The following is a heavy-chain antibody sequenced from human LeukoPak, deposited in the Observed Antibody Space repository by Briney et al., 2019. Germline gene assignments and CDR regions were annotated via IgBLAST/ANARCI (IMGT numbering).Heavy chain of an antibody. CDR3: AKRRLSVGSGIGNWFDS. J-gene: IGHJ5*01. Sequence: GGSLRLSCAASGFTFDTYALSWVRRAPGKGLEWVSAISGSGTNTYYADSVKGRFTISRDNSKDTVFLQIDGLGAEDRALYCFAKRRLSVGSGIGNWFDSWGQGTVVTVSS. CDR2: ISGSGTNT. V-gene: IGHV3-23*01. CDR1: GFTFDTYA. D-gene: IGHD4-23*01.